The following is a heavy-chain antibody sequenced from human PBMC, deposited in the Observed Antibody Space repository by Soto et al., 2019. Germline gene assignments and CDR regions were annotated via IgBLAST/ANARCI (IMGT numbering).Heavy chain of an antibody. CDR1: GFTFSSYG. J-gene: IGHJ4*02. CDR2: IWYDGSNK. V-gene: IGHV3-33*01. Sequence: GGSLRLSCAASGFTFSSYGMHWVRQAPGKGLEWVAVIWYDGSNKYYADSVKGRFTISRDNSKNTLYLQMNSLRAEDTAVYYCARAHLRYYGSGSYYPDYWGQGTLVTV. CDR3: ARAHLRYYGSGSYYPDY. D-gene: IGHD3-10*01.